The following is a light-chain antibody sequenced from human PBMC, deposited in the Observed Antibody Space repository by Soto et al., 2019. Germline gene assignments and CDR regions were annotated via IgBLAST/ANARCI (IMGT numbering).Light chain of an antibody. Sequence: IQMTQSPFSLSASVGDRVTITCRASQSLSSYLNWYQQKPGKAPKLLIYAASSLQSGVPSRFSGSGSGTDFTLTINSLQPEDFASYYCQQSYSTPWTFGQVTKVEVK. J-gene: IGKJ1*01. CDR1: QSLSSY. CDR3: QQSYSTPWT. V-gene: IGKV1-39*01. CDR2: AAS.